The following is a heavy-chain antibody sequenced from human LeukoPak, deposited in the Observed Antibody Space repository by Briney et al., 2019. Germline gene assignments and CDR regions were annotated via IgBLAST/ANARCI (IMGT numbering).Heavy chain of an antibody. Sequence: GGSLRLSCAASGFTFSRYSMNWVRQAPGKRQEWVSSISSSSSYVYYADSVKGRFTISRDNAKNSLYLQMNSLRAEDTAVYYCAREFVVIPDYSGHGTLVTVSS. CDR2: ISSSSSYV. D-gene: IGHD3-22*01. J-gene: IGHJ4*01. V-gene: IGHV3-21*01. CDR1: GFTFSRYS. CDR3: AREFVVIPDY.